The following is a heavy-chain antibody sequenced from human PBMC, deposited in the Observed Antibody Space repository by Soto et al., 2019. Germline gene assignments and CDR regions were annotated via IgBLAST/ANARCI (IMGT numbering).Heavy chain of an antibody. CDR2: ITYDGSDK. CDR1: GFTFSSYA. CDR3: ARESSSSWPYYFDY. Sequence: PGGSLRLSCAASGFTFSSYAMHWVRQAPGKGLEWVADITYDGSDKYYVDSVKGRFTISRDNAKNSVSLQMNSLRAEDTAVYYCARESSSSWPYYFDYWGQGTLVTVSS. D-gene: IGHD6-13*01. V-gene: IGHV3-7*01. J-gene: IGHJ4*02.